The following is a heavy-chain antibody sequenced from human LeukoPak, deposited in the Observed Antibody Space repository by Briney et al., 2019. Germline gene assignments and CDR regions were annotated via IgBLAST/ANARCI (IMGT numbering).Heavy chain of an antibody. CDR3: ALANWEYYFDY. Sequence: SETLSLTCTVSGGSVSSGSYYCSWIRQPPGKGLEWIAYIYYSGSTNYNPSLQSRVTISVDTSKNQFSLKLSSVTAADTAVYYCALANWEYYFDYWGQGTLVTVSS. D-gene: IGHD7-27*01. V-gene: IGHV4-61*01. J-gene: IGHJ4*02. CDR1: GGSVSSGSYY. CDR2: IYYSGST.